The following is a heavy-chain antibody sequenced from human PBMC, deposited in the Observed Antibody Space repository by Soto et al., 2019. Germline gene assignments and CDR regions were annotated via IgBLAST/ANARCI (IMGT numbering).Heavy chain of an antibody. Sequence: GGSLRLSCAASGFTFSSYAMSWVRQAPGKGLEWVSAISGSGGSTYYADSLKGRFTISRDNSKNTLYLQMNSLRAEDTAVYYCAKDQVELGREDAFDIWGQGTMVTVSS. V-gene: IGHV3-23*01. CDR2: ISGSGGST. CDR3: AKDQVELGREDAFDI. J-gene: IGHJ3*02. D-gene: IGHD7-27*01. CDR1: GFTFSSYA.